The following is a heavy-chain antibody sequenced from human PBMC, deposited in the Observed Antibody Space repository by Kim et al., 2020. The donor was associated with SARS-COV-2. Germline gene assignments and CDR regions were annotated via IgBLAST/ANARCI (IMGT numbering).Heavy chain of an antibody. J-gene: IGHJ4*02. Sequence: GGSLRLSCAASGFTFSSYAMSWVRQAPGKGLEWVSAISGSGGSTYYADSVKGRFTISRDNSKNTLYLQMNSLRAEDTAVYYCAKFGKGSFHPSLFGESHFDYWGQGTLVTVSS. CDR1: GFTFSSYA. CDR2: ISGSGGST. D-gene: IGHD3-10*02. CDR3: AKFGKGSFHPSLFGESHFDY. V-gene: IGHV3-23*01.